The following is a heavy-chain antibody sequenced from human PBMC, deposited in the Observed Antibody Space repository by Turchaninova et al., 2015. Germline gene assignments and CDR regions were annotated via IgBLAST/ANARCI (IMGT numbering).Heavy chain of an antibody. CDR2: VYWDDDK. J-gene: IGHJ4*02. Sequence: QVTLKESGPTLVKPQQTLTLTSRFSGVSLITSGLGVGWIRQPPGKALEWLAVVYWDDDKRYSPSLESRLTVTKDISKNQVVLTMTNMDPADTATYYCAYSRVPGTGFIGFFWGQGILVTVSS. CDR3: AYSRVPGTGFIGFF. V-gene: IGHV2-5*02. CDR1: GVSLITSGLG. D-gene: IGHD3/OR15-3a*01.